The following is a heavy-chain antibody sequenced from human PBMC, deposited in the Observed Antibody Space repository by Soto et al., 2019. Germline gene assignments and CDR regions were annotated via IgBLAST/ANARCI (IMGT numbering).Heavy chain of an antibody. V-gene: IGHV1-18*01. CDR3: ARVSVAARPYYYYYMDV. D-gene: IGHD6-19*01. J-gene: IGHJ6*03. Sequence: ASVKVSCKASGYTFTSYGISWVRQAPGRGLEWMGWISAYNGNTNYAQKLQGRVTMTRDTSASTAYMELSSLRSEDTAVYYCARVSVAARPYYYYYMDVWGKGTTVTVSS. CDR1: GYTFTSYG. CDR2: ISAYNGNT.